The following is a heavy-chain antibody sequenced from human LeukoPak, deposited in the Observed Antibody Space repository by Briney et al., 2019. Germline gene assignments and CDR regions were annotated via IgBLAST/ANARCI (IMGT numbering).Heavy chain of an antibody. V-gene: IGHV1-2*02. J-gene: IGHJ5*02. CDR2: INPNSGAT. CDR1: GYTFTGYY. Sequence: ASVKASCKASGYTFTGYYIYWLRQAPGQGLEWMGWINPNSGATKYAQKFQGRVTMTRDTSISTTYMELSNLRSDDTAVYYCARGPANWLDPWGQGTLVAVSS. CDR3: ARGPANWLDP.